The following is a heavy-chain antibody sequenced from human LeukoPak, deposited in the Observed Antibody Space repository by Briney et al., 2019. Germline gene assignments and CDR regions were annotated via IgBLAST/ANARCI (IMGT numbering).Heavy chain of an antibody. CDR2: IYNTENT. J-gene: IGHJ4*02. D-gene: IGHD3-10*01. Sequence: SETLSLTCTVSGGSISSFYWSWIRQPPGKGLEWIGYIYNTENTNYNPSLKSRVTISVDTSKNQFSLKPSAVTAADTAVYYCARHEFDSGSLPYFDYWGQGILVTVSS. V-gene: IGHV4-59*08. CDR3: ARHEFDSGSLPYFDY. CDR1: GGSISSFY.